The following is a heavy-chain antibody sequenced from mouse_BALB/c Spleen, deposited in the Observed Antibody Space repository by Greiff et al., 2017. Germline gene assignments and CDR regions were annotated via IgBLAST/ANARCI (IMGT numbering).Heavy chain of an antibody. Sequence: EVQLVESGGGLVQPGGSLKLSCAASGFTFSSYTMSWVRQTPEKRLEWVAYISNGGGSTYYPDTVKGRFTISRDNAKNTLYLQMSSLKSEDTAMYYCARHRQGTMDYWGQGTSVTGSS. CDR2: ISNGGGST. V-gene: IGHV5-12-2*01. J-gene: IGHJ4*01. CDR1: GFTFSSYT. CDR3: ARHRQGTMDY. D-gene: IGHD6-1*01.